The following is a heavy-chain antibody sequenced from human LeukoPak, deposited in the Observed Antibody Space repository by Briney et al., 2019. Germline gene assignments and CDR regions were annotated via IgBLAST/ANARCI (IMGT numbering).Heavy chain of an antibody. CDR3: GRVAYCGGDCHPYYFDY. D-gene: IGHD2-21*02. CDR2: ISAYNGNT. CDR1: GYTFTSYG. Sequence: ASVKVSCKASGYTFTSYGISWVRQAPGQGLEWMGWISAYNGNTYYAQKLQGRVTMTTDTSTSTAYMELRSLRSDDTAVYYCGRVAYCGGDCHPYYFDYWGQGILVTVSS. J-gene: IGHJ4*02. V-gene: IGHV1-18*01.